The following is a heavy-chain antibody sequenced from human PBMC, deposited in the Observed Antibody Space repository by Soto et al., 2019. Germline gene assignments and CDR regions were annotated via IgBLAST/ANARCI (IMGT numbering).Heavy chain of an antibody. CDR1: GFTFSSYG. CDR2: IWYDGSNK. Sequence: GGSLRLSCAASGFTFSSYGMHWVRQAPGKGLEWVAVIWYDGSNKYYADAVKGRFTISRDNSKNTLYLQMNSLRAGDTAVYYCTRDSYDETYYYGMDVWGQGTTVTVSS. J-gene: IGHJ6*02. CDR3: TRDSYDETYYYGMDV. D-gene: IGHD3-16*01. V-gene: IGHV3-33*01.